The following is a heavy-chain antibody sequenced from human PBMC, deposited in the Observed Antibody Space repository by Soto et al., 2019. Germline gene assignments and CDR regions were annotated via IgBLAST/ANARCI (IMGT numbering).Heavy chain of an antibody. CDR2: ISSSSSYI. J-gene: IGHJ6*02. Sequence: PGGPQRLSCAASEFTFRSYSMNWISKDTGKGLEWVSSISSSSSYIYYADSVKGRFTISRDNAKNSLYLQMNSLRAEDTAVYYCGYDFWSGYPNYYYYCGMDVWGQGTTVTV. CDR3: GYDFWSGYPNYYYYCGMDV. D-gene: IGHD3-3*01. CDR1: EFTFRSYS. V-gene: IGHV3-21*01.